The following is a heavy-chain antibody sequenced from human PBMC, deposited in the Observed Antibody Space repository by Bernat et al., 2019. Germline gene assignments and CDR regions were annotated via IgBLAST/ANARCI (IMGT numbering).Heavy chain of an antibody. V-gene: IGHV1-18*04. Sequence: QVQLVQSGAEVKKPGASVKVSCKASGYTFTSYGISWVRQAPGQGLEWMGWISAYNGNTNYAQKVQGRVTMTTDTSTSTAYMKLRSLRSDDTAVYYCARDIRGYYDSSGYYSDYWGQGTLVTVSS. CDR3: ARDIRGYYDSSGYYSDY. CDR2: ISAYNGNT. J-gene: IGHJ4*02. D-gene: IGHD3-22*01. CDR1: GYTFTSYG.